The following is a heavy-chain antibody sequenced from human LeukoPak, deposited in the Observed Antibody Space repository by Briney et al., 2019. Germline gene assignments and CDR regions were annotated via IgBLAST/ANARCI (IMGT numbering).Heavy chain of an antibody. CDR1: GFTFSSYW. Sequence: GGSLRLSCAVSGFTFSSYWMNWVRQAPGKGLEWVANIKQDGSEKNYVDSVKGRFTISRDNSKNTLYLQMNSLRAEDTAVYYCANWGIAAAGIFRSYWGQGTLVTVSS. D-gene: IGHD6-13*01. V-gene: IGHV3-7*03. J-gene: IGHJ4*02. CDR2: IKQDGSEK. CDR3: ANWGIAAAGIFRSY.